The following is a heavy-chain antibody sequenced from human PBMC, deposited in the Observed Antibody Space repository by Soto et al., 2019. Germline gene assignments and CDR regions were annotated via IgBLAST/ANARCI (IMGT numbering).Heavy chain of an antibody. CDR1: GGAISSSPFY. V-gene: IGHV4-39*01. Sequence: QLHLQESGPGLLKPSGTLYLTCSVSGGAISSSPFYWGWIRQPPGKGLEWIGSVFNSGTTYDHPSLKSRLTIAVDTSRNQFTLNLTSVTASDTAVYYCARNAAGGAYLYWGQGILVAVSS. CDR2: VFNSGTT. CDR3: ARNAAGGAYLY. D-gene: IGHD3-16*01. J-gene: IGHJ4*02.